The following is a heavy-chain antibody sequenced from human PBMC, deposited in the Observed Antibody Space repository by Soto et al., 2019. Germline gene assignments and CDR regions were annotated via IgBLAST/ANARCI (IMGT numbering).Heavy chain of an antibody. V-gene: IGHV1-2*02. CDR1: GYTFTGYY. CDR2: INPNNGDT. Sequence: VASVKVSCKASGYTFTGYYMHWVRQAPGQGLEWMGWINPNNGDTNYAQKFQGRVTMTRDTSISTAYMELSRLGFDDTDVYYCARARVYYFDSSGYDYWGQGPLVTVSS. D-gene: IGHD3-22*01. CDR3: ARARVYYFDSSGYDY. J-gene: IGHJ4*02.